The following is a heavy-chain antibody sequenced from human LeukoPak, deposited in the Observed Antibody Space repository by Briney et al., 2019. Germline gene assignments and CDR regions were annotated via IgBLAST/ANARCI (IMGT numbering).Heavy chain of an antibody. CDR3: ARDDTAQDAFDI. Sequence: SETLSLTCNVSGGSISSYYWSWIRQPAGKGLEWIGRIYTSGSTNYNPSLKSRVTMSVDTSKNQFSLKLSSVTAADTAVYYCARDDTAQDAFDIWGQGTMVTVSS. CDR2: IYTSGST. V-gene: IGHV4-4*07. D-gene: IGHD5-18*01. CDR1: GGSISSYY. J-gene: IGHJ3*02.